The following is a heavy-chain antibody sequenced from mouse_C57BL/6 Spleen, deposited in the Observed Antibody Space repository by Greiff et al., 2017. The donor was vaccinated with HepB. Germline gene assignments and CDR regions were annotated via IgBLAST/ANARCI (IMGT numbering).Heavy chain of an antibody. CDR2: IYPGSGST. CDR3: ARSGYSNYGAYAMDY. Sequence: VQLQQPGAELVKPGASVKMSCKASGYTFTSYWITWVKQRPGQGLEWIGDIYPGSGSTNYNEKFKSKATLTVDTSSSTAYMQLSSLTSEDSAVYYCARSGYSNYGAYAMDYWGQGTSVTVSS. V-gene: IGHV1-55*01. CDR1: GYTFTSYW. J-gene: IGHJ4*01. D-gene: IGHD2-5*01.